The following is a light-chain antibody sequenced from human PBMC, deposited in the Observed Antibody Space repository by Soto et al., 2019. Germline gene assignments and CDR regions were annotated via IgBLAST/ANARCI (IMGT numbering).Light chain of an antibody. Sequence: QSVLTPPASMSRSPGLAITISCTGTSSDVGGYEYVSWYQPHSGKAPQRIINDVSDRPSGVSNRFSGSKSGNTASLAISVLQAEDEADYYCSSYTTSSPLGDFGTVTKVTVL. CDR1: SSDVGGYEY. V-gene: IGLV2-14*03. CDR3: SSYTTSSPLGD. CDR2: DVS. J-gene: IGLJ1*01.